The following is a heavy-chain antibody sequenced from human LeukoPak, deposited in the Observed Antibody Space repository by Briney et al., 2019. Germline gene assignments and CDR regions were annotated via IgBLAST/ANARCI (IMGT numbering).Heavy chain of an antibody. D-gene: IGHD3-22*01. CDR3: ARGNYYYDSSGYYYFDY. Sequence: GGSLRLSCAASGFTFSSYAMHWVRQAPGKGLEWVAVISYDGSNKYYADSVKGRFTISRDNSKNTLYLQMNSLRAEDTAVYYCARGNYYYDSSGYYYFDYWGQGTLVTASS. CDR2: ISYDGSNK. V-gene: IGHV3-30*04. CDR1: GFTFSSYA. J-gene: IGHJ4*02.